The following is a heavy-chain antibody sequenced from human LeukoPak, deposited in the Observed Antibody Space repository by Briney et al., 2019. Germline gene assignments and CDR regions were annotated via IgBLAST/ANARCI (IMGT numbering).Heavy chain of an antibody. CDR2: IDRSGDNI. Sequence: GRSLRLSCAASGFSFDTYSMTCVRQAPGKWLEWVSVIDRSGDNIHYVDSAKGRFTISRDNYKSTLYLQMNNLRGEDTAIYYWATYRQTGDPSHYWGQGTLVAVSS. D-gene: IGHD7-27*01. CDR3: ATYRQTGDPSHY. J-gene: IGHJ4*02. CDR1: GFSFDTYS. V-gene: IGHV3-23*01.